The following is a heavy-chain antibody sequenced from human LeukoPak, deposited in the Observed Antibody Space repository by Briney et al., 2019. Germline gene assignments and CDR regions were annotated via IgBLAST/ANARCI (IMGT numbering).Heavy chain of an antibody. Sequence: SETLSLTCTVSGYSISSGYYWGWIRQPPGKGLEWIGSIYHNGNTFYNPSLKSRITISVDTSKNQFSLKLSSVTAADTAVYYCARDLRLRPYSGGWPLDYWGQGTLVTVSS. CDR2: IYHNGNT. CDR1: GYSISSGYY. CDR3: ARDLRLRPYSGGWPLDY. D-gene: IGHD6-19*01. J-gene: IGHJ4*02. V-gene: IGHV4-38-2*02.